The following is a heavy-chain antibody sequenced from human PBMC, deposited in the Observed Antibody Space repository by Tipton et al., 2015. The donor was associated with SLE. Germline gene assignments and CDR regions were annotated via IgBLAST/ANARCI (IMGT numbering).Heavy chain of an antibody. J-gene: IGHJ4*02. CDR3: ARTDWSGYQSFDF. CDR1: GGSFSGYY. Sequence: LRLSCAVYGGSFSGYYWSWIRQPPGKGLEWIGEINHSGSTNYNPSLKSRVTISVDTSKNQFSLNLSSVTAADTAVYYCARTDWSGYQSFDFWGQGTLVTVSS. D-gene: IGHD3-3*01. CDR2: INHSGST. V-gene: IGHV4-34*01.